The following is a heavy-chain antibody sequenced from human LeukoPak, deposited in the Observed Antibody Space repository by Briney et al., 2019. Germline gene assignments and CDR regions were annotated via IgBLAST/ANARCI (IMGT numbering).Heavy chain of an antibody. D-gene: IGHD3-10*01. CDR2: IIPIFGTA. V-gene: IGHV1-69*13. CDR3: ARAGYYGSGSYYMVLYGMDV. J-gene: IGHJ6*02. Sequence: GASVKVSCKASGGTFSSYAISWVRQAPGQGLEWMGGIIPIFGTANYAQKFQGRVTITADESTSTAYMELNSLRSEDTAVYYCARAGYYGSGSYYMVLYGMDVWGQGTTVTVSS. CDR1: GGTFSSYA.